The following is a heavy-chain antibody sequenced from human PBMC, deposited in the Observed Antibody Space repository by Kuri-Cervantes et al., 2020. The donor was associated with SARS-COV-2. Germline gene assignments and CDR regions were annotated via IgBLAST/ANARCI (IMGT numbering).Heavy chain of an antibody. CDR2: ISSSSSPI. Sequence: GESLKISCAASGFTFSSYSMNWVRQVPGKGLEWLSYISSSSSPIFYADSVKGRFTISRDNVENSLYLQMNSLRPQDTAVYYCVREGFGSSSHNYGMDVWGQGTTVTVSS. J-gene: IGHJ6*02. CDR3: VREGFGSSSHNYGMDV. V-gene: IGHV3-48*01. D-gene: IGHD6-6*01. CDR1: GFTFSSYS.